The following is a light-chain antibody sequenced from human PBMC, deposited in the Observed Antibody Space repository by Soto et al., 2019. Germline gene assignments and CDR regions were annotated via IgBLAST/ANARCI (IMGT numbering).Light chain of an antibody. V-gene: IGLV2-14*01. J-gene: IGLJ2*01. CDR3: SSYTSNSIVI. CDR1: GSDVGDYNY. CDR2: EVS. Sequence: QSVLTQPASVSGSPGQSITISCTGTGSDVGDYNYVSWYQQHPGKAPKLMIYEVSHRLSGVSNRFSGSKSGYTASLTISGLQDEDEADYYCSSYTSNSIVIFGGGTQLTVL.